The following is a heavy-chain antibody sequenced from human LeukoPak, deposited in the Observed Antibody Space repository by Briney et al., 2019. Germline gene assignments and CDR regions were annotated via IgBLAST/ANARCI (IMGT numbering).Heavy chain of an antibody. D-gene: IGHD3-10*01. CDR1: GFTFSSYA. CDR3: AKIGGHIWFGGLIDY. V-gene: IGHV3-23*01. Sequence: GGSLRLSCAASGFTFSSYAMSWVRQAPGKGLEWVSAISGSGGSTYYADSVKGRFTISRDNSKNTLYLQMNSLRAEDTAVYCCAKIGGHIWFGGLIDYWGQGTLVTVSS. J-gene: IGHJ4*02. CDR2: ISGSGGST.